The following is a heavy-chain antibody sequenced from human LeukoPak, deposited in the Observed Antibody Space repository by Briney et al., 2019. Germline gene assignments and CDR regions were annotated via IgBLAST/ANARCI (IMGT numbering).Heavy chain of an antibody. Sequence: ETLSLTCAVSGDSISSNYCWRWVRQAPGKGLEWVSSISSSSSYIYYADSVKGRFTISRDNAKNSLYLQMNSLRAEDTAVYYCARDSVITSGGDYWGQGTLVTVSS. J-gene: IGHJ4*02. D-gene: IGHD3-16*01. CDR2: ISSSSSYI. CDR1: GDSISSNY. CDR3: ARDSVITSGGDY. V-gene: IGHV3-21*01.